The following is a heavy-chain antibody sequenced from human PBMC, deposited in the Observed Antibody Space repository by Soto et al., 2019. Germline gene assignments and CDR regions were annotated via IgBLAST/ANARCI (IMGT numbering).Heavy chain of an antibody. CDR1: GFIFSSYA. D-gene: IGHD2-21*02. V-gene: IGHV3-23*01. J-gene: IGHJ4*02. Sequence: EVQLLESGGGLVQPGGSLRLSCAAPGFIFSSYAMSWVRQAPGKGLEWDSGSSSSGGGTYYADAVKGRFTISRDNSKNTLYLQMNSLRAEDTAAYYCAKGNDVTVIGAFDSWGQGTLVTVSS. CDR3: AKGNDVTVIGAFDS. CDR2: SSSSGGGT.